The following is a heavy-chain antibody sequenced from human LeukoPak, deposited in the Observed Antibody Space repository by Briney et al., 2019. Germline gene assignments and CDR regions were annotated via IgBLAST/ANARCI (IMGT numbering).Heavy chain of an antibody. V-gene: IGHV1-18*01. Sequence: GASVKVSCKASGYTFTSYGIRWVRQAPGQGLEWMGWISAYNGNTNYAQKLQGRVTMTTDTSTSTAYMELRSLRSDDTAVYYCATLRGGYSYGDRSFDYWGQGTLVTVSS. CDR3: ATLRGGYSYGDRSFDY. J-gene: IGHJ4*02. D-gene: IGHD5-18*01. CDR1: GYTFTSYG. CDR2: ISAYNGNT.